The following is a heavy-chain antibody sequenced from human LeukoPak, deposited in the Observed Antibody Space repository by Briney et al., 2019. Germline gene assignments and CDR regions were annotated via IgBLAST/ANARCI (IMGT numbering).Heavy chain of an antibody. CDR2: INPNSGGT. J-gene: IGHJ6*02. V-gene: IGHV1-2*02. CDR1: GYTFTGYY. D-gene: IGHD2-2*02. CDR3: ARVPAAIPGYDYYYYGMDV. Sequence: ASVKVSCKASGYTFTGYYMHWVRQAPGQGLEWMGWINPNSGGTNYAQKFQGRVTMTRDTSISTAYMELSRLRSDDTAVYYCARVPAAIPGYDYYYYGMDVWGQGTTVTVSS.